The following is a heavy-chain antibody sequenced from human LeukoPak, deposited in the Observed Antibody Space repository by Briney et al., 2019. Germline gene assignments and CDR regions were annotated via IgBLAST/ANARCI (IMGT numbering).Heavy chain of an antibody. CDR3: ARERRWLRWNWFDP. CDR1: GGSISSGSYY. D-gene: IGHD5-12*01. Sequence: PSETLSLTCTVSGGSISSGSYYWSWIRQPAGKGLEWIGRIYTSGSTIYNPSLKSRVTISVDTSKNQFSLKLSSVTAADTAVYYCARERRWLRWNWFDPWGQGTLATVSS. CDR2: IYTSGST. J-gene: IGHJ5*02. V-gene: IGHV4-61*02.